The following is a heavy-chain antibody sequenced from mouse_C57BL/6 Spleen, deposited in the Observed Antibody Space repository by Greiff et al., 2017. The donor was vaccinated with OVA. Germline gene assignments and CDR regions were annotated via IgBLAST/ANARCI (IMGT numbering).Heavy chain of an antibody. D-gene: IGHD1-1*01. CDR2: IDPANGNT. CDR1: GFNIKNTY. V-gene: IGHV14-3*01. Sequence: VQLKESVAELVRPGASVKLSCTASGFNIKNTYMHWVKQRPEQGLEWIGRIDPANGNTKYAPKFQGKATITADTSSNTAYLQLSSLTSEDTAIYYCARGDYYGSSYVAWFAYWGQGTLVTVSA. J-gene: IGHJ3*01. CDR3: ARGDYYGSSYVAWFAY.